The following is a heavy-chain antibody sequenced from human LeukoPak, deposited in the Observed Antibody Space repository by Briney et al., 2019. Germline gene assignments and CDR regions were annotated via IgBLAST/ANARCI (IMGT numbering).Heavy chain of an antibody. CDR1: RYTFTNYH. V-gene: IGHV1-8*03. D-gene: IGHD3-22*01. CDR3: ARMYYYDTSGNPNWFDR. CDR2: MNPNSGNT. J-gene: IGHJ5*02. Sequence: ASVKVSCKASRYTFTNYHINWVRQATAQGLAWMGWMNPNSGNTGYAQKFQGRVTFIRDTSVSTAYMELNSLTSEDTAVYYCARMYYYDTSGNPNWFDRWGQGTLVTVS.